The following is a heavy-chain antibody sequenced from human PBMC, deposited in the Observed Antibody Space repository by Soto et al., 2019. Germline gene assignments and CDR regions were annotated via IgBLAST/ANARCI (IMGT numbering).Heavy chain of an antibody. Sequence: PGGSLRLSCGASGFTFRTYGMHWVRQAPGKGLEWVAVISNNGRDIYYADSVKGRFAISRDNSRNMLFLQLNSLRDEDTAMYYYAKYVDDTGWNVPLDFWGQGTLVTSPQ. D-gene: IGHD1-1*01. CDR2: ISNNGRDI. V-gene: IGHV3-30*18. CDR3: AKYVDDTGWNVPLDF. J-gene: IGHJ4*02. CDR1: GFTFRTYG.